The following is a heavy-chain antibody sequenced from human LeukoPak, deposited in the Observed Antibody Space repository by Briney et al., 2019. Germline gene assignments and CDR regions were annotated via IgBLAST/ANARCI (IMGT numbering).Heavy chain of an antibody. CDR1: GGTFSSYA. CDR3: ARSRTNYGGNLISGYFDY. V-gene: IGHV1-69*05. D-gene: IGHD4-23*01. J-gene: IGHJ4*02. Sequence: SVKVSCKAPGGTFSSYAISWVRQAPGQGLEWMGGIIPIFGTANYAQKFQGRVTITTDESTSTAYMELSSLRSEDTAVYYCARSRTNYGGNLISGYFDYWGQGTLVTVSS. CDR2: IIPIFGTA.